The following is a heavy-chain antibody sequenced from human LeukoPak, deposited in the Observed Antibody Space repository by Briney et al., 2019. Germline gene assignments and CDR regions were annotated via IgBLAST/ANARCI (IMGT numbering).Heavy chain of an antibody. CDR1: GYTFTGYY. Sequence: GASVKVSCKASGYTFTGYYMHWVRQAPGQGLEWMGWINPNSGGTNYAQKFQGRVTITRNTSISTAYMELSSLRSEDTAVYYCARVRKGVAAFDIWGQGTMVTVSS. CDR2: INPNSGGT. CDR3: ARVRKGVAAFDI. J-gene: IGHJ3*02. D-gene: IGHD2-15*01. V-gene: IGHV1-2*02.